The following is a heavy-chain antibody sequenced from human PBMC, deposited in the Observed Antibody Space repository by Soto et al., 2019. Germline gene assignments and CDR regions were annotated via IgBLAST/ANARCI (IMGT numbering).Heavy chain of an antibody. CDR3: ARDGEGNWLRGLVRGNWFDP. Sequence: PSETLSLTCTVSGGSISSYYWSWIRQPPGKGLEWIGYIYYSGSTNYNPSLKSRVTISVDTSKNQFSLKLSSVTAADTAVYYCARDGEGNWLRGLVRGNWFDPWGQGTLVTVSS. J-gene: IGHJ5*02. CDR2: IYYSGST. CDR1: GGSISSYY. V-gene: IGHV4-59*01. D-gene: IGHD3-10*01.